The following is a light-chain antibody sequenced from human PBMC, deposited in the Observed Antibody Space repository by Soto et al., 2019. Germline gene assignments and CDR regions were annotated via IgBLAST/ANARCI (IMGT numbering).Light chain of an antibody. V-gene: IGLV6-57*04. Sequence: NFMLTQPHSVSESPGRTVTISCTRSSGTIASNHVQWFQQRPGSAPTTVIYEDNQRPSGVPDRFSGSIDSSSNSASLTISGLKTEDEADYSCQSYDSTSGVFGGGTQLTVL. CDR2: EDN. CDR1: SGTIASNH. J-gene: IGLJ3*02. CDR3: QSYDSTSGV.